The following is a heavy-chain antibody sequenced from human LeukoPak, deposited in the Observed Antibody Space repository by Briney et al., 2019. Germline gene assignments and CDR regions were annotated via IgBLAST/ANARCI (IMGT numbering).Heavy chain of an antibody. CDR3: ARDRGYYYDSSGYDY. D-gene: IGHD3-22*01. Sequence: SETLSLTXTVSGGSISSYYWSWIRQPPGKGLEWIGNIYYSGSTNYNPSLKSRVTISVDTSKNQFSLKLSSVTAADTAVYYCARDRGYYYDSSGYDYWGQGTLVTVSS. J-gene: IGHJ4*02. CDR2: IYYSGST. V-gene: IGHV4-59*01. CDR1: GGSISSYY.